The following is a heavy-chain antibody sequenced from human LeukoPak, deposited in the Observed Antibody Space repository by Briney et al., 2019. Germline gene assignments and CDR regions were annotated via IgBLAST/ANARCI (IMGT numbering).Heavy chain of an antibody. Sequence: GRSVRLSCAASGFTFSSYGMHWVRQAPGKGLEWVAVISYDGSNKYYADSVKGRFTISRDNSKNTLYLQMNSLRAEDTAVYYCAKEGSSGWYEVDYWGQGTLVTVSS. CDR3: AKEGSSGWYEVDY. J-gene: IGHJ4*02. CDR2: ISYDGSNK. D-gene: IGHD6-19*01. CDR1: GFTFSSYG. V-gene: IGHV3-30*18.